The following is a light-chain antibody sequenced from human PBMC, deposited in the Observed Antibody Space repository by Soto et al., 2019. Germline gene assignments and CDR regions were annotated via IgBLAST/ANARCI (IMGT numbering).Light chain of an antibody. V-gene: IGKV1-33*01. J-gene: IGKJ4*01. CDR1: QGVGNY. CDR2: DAS. CDR3: QQYNDLPIT. Sequence: DIQMTQSPSSLSASVGDKVTITCQASQGVGNYLNWYQQKPGKAPKLLIYDASKLETGVPSRFSGSGSGTDFTLTISSLQPEDIATYYCQQYNDLPITFGGGAKVDIK.